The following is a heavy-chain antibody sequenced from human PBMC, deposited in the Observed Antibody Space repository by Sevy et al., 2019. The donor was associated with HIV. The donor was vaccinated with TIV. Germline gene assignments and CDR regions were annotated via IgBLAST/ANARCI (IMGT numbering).Heavy chain of an antibody. D-gene: IGHD6-13*01. Sequence: GGSLRLSCTASGFSFSDYYMTWIRQAPGKGLEWVSYISSVSRYTKYADSVKGRFAISRDNAENSLYLQMSGLRAEDTAVYYCARVRVVSADYYFDYWGQGTLVTVSS. V-gene: IGHV3-11*05. CDR3: ARVRVVSADYYFDY. CDR2: ISSVSRYT. J-gene: IGHJ4*02. CDR1: GFSFSDYY.